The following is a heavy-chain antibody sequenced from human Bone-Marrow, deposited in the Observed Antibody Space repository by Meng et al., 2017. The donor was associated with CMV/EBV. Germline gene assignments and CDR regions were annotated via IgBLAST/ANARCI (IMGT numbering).Heavy chain of an antibody. CDR3: ARGQQKRDILTGPCDY. Sequence: ASVKVSCKASGYTLTGYYMHWVRQAPGQGLEWMGWINPNSGGTKYTQNFQGRVTMTRDTSISTAYMDLSRLTSDDTAVYYCARGQQKRDILTGPCDYWGQGSLVTVSS. D-gene: IGHD3-9*01. CDR1: GYTLTGYY. J-gene: IGHJ4*02. V-gene: IGHV1-2*02. CDR2: INPNSGGT.